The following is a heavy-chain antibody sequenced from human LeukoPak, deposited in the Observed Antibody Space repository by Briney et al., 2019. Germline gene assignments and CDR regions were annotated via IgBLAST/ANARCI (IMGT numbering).Heavy chain of an antibody. D-gene: IGHD6-19*01. J-gene: IGHJ6*02. CDR2: IVVGSGNT. CDR3: ARGLIAVAVPYYYYGMDV. CDR1: GFTFTSSA. V-gene: IGHV1-58*02. Sequence: SVKVSCKASGFTFTSSAMQWVRQARGQRLEWIGWIVVGSGNTNYAQKFQGRVTITADKSTSTAYMELSSLRSEDTAVYYCARGLIAVAVPYYYYGMDVWGQGTTVTVSS.